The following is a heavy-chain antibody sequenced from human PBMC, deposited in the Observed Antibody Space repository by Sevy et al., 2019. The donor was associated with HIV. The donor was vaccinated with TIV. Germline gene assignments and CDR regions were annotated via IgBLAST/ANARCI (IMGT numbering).Heavy chain of an antibody. CDR1: GFTFSSYN. CDR2: IATSSSYM. V-gene: IGHV3-21*01. J-gene: IGHJ4*02. D-gene: IGHD1-26*01. CDR3: ARVLSGKCSY. Sequence: GGSLRLSCAASGFTFSSYNMNWVRQAPGKGLEWVSSIATSSSYMYYADSVKGRFTISTDNAKNSLYLQMNSLRAEDTAVYYCARVLSGKCSYCGQGTLVTVSS.